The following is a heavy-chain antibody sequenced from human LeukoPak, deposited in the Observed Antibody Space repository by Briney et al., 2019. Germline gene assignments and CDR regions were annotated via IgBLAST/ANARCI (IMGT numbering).Heavy chain of an antibody. CDR2: IIPIFGTA. V-gene: IGHV1-69*06. Sequence: ASVKVSCKASGGTFSSYAISWVRQAPGQGLEWMGGIIPIFGTANYAQKFQGRVTITADKSTSTAYMELSSLRAEDTAVYYCARGGVVTTYYYYYYMDVWGKGTTVTVSS. J-gene: IGHJ6*03. CDR1: GGTFSSYA. CDR3: ARGGVVTTYYYYYYMDV. D-gene: IGHD2-21*02.